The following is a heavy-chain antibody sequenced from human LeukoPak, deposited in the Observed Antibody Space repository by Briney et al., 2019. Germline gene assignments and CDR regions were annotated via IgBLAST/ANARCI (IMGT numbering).Heavy chain of an antibody. J-gene: IGHJ5*02. CDR1: SGSITTYY. CDR2: INHSGST. D-gene: IGHD6-13*01. CDR3: AKGPGYSSSWYGGWFDP. V-gene: IGHV4-34*01. Sequence: SETLSLTCTVSSGSITTYYWSWIRQPPGKGLEWIGEINHSGSTNYNPPLKSRVTISVDTSKNQFSLKLSSVTAADTAVYYCAKGPGYSSSWYGGWFDPWGQGTLVTVSS.